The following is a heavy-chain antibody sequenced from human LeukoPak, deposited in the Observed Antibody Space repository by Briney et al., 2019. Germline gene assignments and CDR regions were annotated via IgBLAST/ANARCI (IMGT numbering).Heavy chain of an antibody. CDR1: GGSISSYY. Sequence: SETLSLTCTVSGGSISSYYWSWVRQPPGKGLEWSGYIYYSGSTNYNPSLKSRVSISVEKSKNQFSLKRSSGAGEEAAVYYCAKGSSSWYEGGAFDIWGQGTMVTVSS. CDR3: AKGSSSWYEGGAFDI. D-gene: IGHD6-13*01. CDR2: IYYSGST. V-gene: IGHV4-59*01. J-gene: IGHJ3*02.